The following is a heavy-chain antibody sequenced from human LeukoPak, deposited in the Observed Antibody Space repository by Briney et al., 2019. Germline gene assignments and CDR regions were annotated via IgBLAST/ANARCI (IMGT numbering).Heavy chain of an antibody. Sequence: SETLSLTWTVSGGSISSYYWSWIRQPAGKGLEWIGRIYTSGSTNYNPSLKSRVTISVDTSKNQFSLKLSSVTAADTAVYYCARGAYYDILTGYSPGTFDYWGKGTLVTVSS. J-gene: IGHJ4*02. D-gene: IGHD3-9*01. CDR1: GGSISSYY. CDR3: ARGAYYDILTGYSPGTFDY. CDR2: IYTSGST. V-gene: IGHV4-4*07.